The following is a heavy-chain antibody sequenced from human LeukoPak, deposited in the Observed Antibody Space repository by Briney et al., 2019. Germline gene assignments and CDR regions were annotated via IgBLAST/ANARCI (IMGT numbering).Heavy chain of an antibody. D-gene: IGHD6-19*01. CDR3: ARTVAGTALSAFDI. CDR2: IYYSGST. J-gene: IGHJ3*02. V-gene: IGHV4-59*12. CDR1: GGSISSYY. Sequence: SETLSLTCTVSGGSISSYYWSWIRQPPGKGLEWIGYIYYSGSTNYNPPLKSRVTMSVDTSKNQFSLKLSSVTAADTAVYYCARTVAGTALSAFDIWGQGTMVTVSS.